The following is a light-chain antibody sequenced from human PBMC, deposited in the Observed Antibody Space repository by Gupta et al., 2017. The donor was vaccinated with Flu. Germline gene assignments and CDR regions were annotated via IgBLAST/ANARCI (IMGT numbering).Light chain of an antibody. Sequence: QPPSVSVAPGQTAMITCGGDNIGRKSVHWYQQKPGQVPVLVVYADSDRPSGIPERFSGSNSGNTATLTISRVEAGEEADYHCQVWDSDRDHPGIFGGGTKLTVL. J-gene: IGLJ2*01. CDR3: QVWDSDRDHPGI. CDR2: ADS. CDR1: NIGRKS. V-gene: IGLV3-21*02.